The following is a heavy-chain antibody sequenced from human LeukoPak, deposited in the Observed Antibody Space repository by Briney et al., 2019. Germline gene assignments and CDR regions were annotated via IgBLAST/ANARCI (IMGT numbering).Heavy chain of an antibody. CDR2: ISNNGGYT. CDR1: GFTFGDYA. Sequence: GGSLRLSCTASGFTFGDYALSWVRQAPGKGLEWVSAISNNGGYTYYADSVQGRFTISRDNSKSTLCLQMNSLRAEDTAVYYCAKQLGYCSDGSCYFPYWGQGTLVTVSS. J-gene: IGHJ4*02. V-gene: IGHV3-23*01. CDR3: AKQLGYCSDGSCYFPY. D-gene: IGHD2-15*01.